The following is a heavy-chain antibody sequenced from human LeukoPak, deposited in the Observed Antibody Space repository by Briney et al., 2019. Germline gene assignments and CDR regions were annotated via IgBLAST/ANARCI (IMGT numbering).Heavy chain of an antibody. Sequence: PGGSLRLSCAASGFTFSNYWMHWVRQAPGKGLVWVSRINSDGSSTTYADSVKGRFTISRDNAKNTLYLQMNSLRAEDTAVYYCAKDRYYYDSSGYYYFDYWGQGTLVTVSS. D-gene: IGHD3-22*01. CDR2: INSDGSST. CDR3: AKDRYYYDSSGYYYFDY. CDR1: GFTFSNYW. V-gene: IGHV3-74*01. J-gene: IGHJ4*02.